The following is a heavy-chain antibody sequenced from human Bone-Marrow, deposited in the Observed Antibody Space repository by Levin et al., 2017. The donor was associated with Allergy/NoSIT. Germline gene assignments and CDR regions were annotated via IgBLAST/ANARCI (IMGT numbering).Heavy chain of an antibody. CDR2: TSYDGKSK. Sequence: LSLTCAASTFTFSTYGMHWVRQAPGKGLEWVAVTSYDGKSKYYADSVKGRFTISRDNSKNTLFLQMNSLRPEDTAVYYCAKASTSSWLAPFDYWGQGTLVTVSS. D-gene: IGHD2-2*01. CDR3: AKASTSSWLAPFDY. CDR1: TFTFSTYG. V-gene: IGHV3-30*18. J-gene: IGHJ4*02.